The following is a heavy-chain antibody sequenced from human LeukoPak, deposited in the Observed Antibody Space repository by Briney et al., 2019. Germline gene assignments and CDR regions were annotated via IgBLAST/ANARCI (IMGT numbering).Heavy chain of an antibody. Sequence: SETLSLTCTVSGGSISTYYWSWIRQPPGKGLEWIGYIYYSGNTNYSPSLKSRVTISVDTSKNQFSLKLSSVTAADTVVYYCARADSSGADVDYWGQGTLVTVSS. D-gene: IGHD3-22*01. CDR3: ARADSSGADVDY. J-gene: IGHJ4*02. V-gene: IGHV4-59*01. CDR1: GGSISTYY. CDR2: IYYSGNT.